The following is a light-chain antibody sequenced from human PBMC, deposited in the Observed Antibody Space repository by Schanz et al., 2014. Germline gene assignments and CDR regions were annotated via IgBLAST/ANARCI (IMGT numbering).Light chain of an antibody. J-gene: IGLJ1*01. V-gene: IGLV2-14*01. CDR2: DVS. Sequence: QSALTQPASVSGSPGQSITISCTGTSSDVGAYNYVSWYQQLPGKAPKLMIYDVSNRPSGISNRFSGSKSGNTASLTISGLQAEDEADYYCSSFTSSSTLYVFGTGTKVTVL. CDR1: SSDVGAYNY. CDR3: SSFTSSSTLYV.